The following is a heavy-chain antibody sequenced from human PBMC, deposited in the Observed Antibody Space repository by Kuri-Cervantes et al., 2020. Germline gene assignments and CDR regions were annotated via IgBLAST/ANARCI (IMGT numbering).Heavy chain of an antibody. D-gene: IGHD2-2*01. V-gene: IGHV3-13*01. CDR3: ARSDIVVVPAAISLDY. Sequence: GGSLRLSCAASGFTFSSNDMNWVHQSTGKGLEWVSGLGSGGDTNFPGSVKGRFTISRDNSKNTLYLQMNSLRAEDTAVYYCARSDIVVVPAAISLDYWGQGTLVTVSS. CDR2: LGSGGDT. J-gene: IGHJ4*02. CDR1: GFTFSSND.